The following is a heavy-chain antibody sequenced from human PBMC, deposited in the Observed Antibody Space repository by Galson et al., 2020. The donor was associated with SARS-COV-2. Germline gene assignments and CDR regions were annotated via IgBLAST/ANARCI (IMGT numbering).Heavy chain of an antibody. CDR3: AAGFYGSGTIYN. D-gene: IGHD3-10*01. J-gene: IGHJ4*02. CDR2: INPNSGGT. CDR1: RYTFTGYY. V-gene: IGHV1-2*06. Sequence: ASVKVSCETSRYTFTGYYMHWVRQAPGQGLEWMGRINPNSGGTNYAQKFQGRVTMTRDTSISTAYMELNRLTSDDTAVYYCAAGFYGSGTIYNWGQGTLVTVSS.